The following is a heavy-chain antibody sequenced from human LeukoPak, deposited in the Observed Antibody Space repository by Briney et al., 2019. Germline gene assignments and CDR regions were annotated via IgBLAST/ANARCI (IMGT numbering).Heavy chain of an antibody. D-gene: IGHD1-26*01. CDR1: GFTVSSNY. J-gene: IGHJ4*02. CDR3: ARLAGGSYSDY. Sequence: GGSLRLSRAASGFTVSSNYMSWVRQAPGKGLEWVSVIYSGGSTYYADSVKGRFTISIDNSKNTLCLQMGSLRAEDMAVYYCARLAGGSYSDYWGQGTLVTVSS. V-gene: IGHV3-53*05. CDR2: IYSGGST.